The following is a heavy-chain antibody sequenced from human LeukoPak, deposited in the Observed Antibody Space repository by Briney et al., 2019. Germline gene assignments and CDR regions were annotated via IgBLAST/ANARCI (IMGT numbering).Heavy chain of an antibody. Sequence: SEPLSLTCAVYGGSFSGYYWSWIRQPPGKGLEWIGEINHSGSTNYNPSLKSRVTISVDTSKNQFSLKLSSVTAADTAVYYCARYPGYGGKGPSAFDYWGQGTLVTVSS. V-gene: IGHV4-34*01. CDR3: ARYPGYGGKGPSAFDY. CDR1: GGSFSGYY. J-gene: IGHJ4*02. D-gene: IGHD4-23*01. CDR2: INHSGST.